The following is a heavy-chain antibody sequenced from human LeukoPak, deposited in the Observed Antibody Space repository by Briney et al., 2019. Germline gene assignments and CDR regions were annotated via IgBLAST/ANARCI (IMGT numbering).Heavy chain of an antibody. J-gene: IGHJ4*02. CDR3: ARQRHFDY. V-gene: IGHV5-10-1*01. CDR2: LDPSDSYT. Sequence: GESLKISCKGSGYIFTTYWISWVRQMPGKGLEWMGRLDPSDSYTNYSPSFQGHVTISADKSISTAYLQWSSLKASDTAIYYCARQRHFDYWGQGTLVTVSS. CDR1: GYIFTTYW.